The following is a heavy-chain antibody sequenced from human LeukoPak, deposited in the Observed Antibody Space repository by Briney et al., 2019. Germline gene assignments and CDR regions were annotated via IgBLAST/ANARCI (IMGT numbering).Heavy chain of an antibody. D-gene: IGHD6-19*01. CDR3: AKAKDSVAATAFDY. V-gene: IGHV3-48*01. CDR2: ISSSSSTI. Sequence: GGSLRLSCAASGYTFSSYSMNWVRQAPGKGLEWVSYISSSSSTIYYADSVKGRFTISRDNAKNSLYLQMNSLRAEDTAVYYCAKAKDSVAATAFDYWGQGTLVTVSS. J-gene: IGHJ4*02. CDR1: GYTFSSYS.